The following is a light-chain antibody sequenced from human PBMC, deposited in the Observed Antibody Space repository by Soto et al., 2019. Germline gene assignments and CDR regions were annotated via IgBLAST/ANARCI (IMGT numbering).Light chain of an antibody. CDR3: QQSYSTLLLT. V-gene: IGKV1-39*01. CDR2: AAS. CDR1: QSISSY. J-gene: IGKJ4*01. Sequence: DIQMTQSPSSLSASVGDRVTITCRASQSISSYLNWYQQKPGKAPKLLIYAASSLQSGVPSRFSGSGSGTDFTLTTSSLQPEDFATYYCQQSYSTLLLTFGGGTKVEIK.